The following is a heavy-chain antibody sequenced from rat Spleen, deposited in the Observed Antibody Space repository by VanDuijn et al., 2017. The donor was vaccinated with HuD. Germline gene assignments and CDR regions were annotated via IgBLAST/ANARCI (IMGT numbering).Heavy chain of an antibody. V-gene: IGHV3-3*01. Sequence: EVQLQESGPGLVKPSQSLSLTCSVTGYSITSSYRWNWIRKFPGNKLEWMGYINSAGITNYNPSLKSRISITRDTSKNQFFLQVNSVTTEDTATYYCAWERYNLFDYWGQGVMVTVSS. CDR1: GYSITSSYR. CDR3: AWERYNLFDY. D-gene: IGHD1-5*01. J-gene: IGHJ2*01. CDR2: INSAGIT.